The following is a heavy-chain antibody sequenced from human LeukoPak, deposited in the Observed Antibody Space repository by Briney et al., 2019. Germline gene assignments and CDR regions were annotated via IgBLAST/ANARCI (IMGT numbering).Heavy chain of an antibody. V-gene: IGHV3-15*01. Sequence: PGGSLRLSCAASGFTFSNPWMSWVRQAPGKGLEWVGRIRSKTDGGTADYAAPVKDRIIISRDDSTNTLYLQMNSLKNEDTAVYYCTTGTYWGQGTLVTVSS. J-gene: IGHJ4*02. CDR1: GFTFSNPW. CDR2: IRSKTDGGTA. CDR3: TTGTY.